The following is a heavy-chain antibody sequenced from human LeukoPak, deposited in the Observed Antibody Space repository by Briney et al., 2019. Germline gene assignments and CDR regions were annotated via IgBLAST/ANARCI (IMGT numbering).Heavy chain of an antibody. Sequence: GGSLRLSCAASGFTFSSYWMSWVRQAPGKGLEWVSYISSSGSTIYYADSVKGRFTISRDNAKNSLYLQMNSLRAEDTAVYYCARDKVVVPAANQLVRSYYYYYGMDVWGQGTTVTVSS. CDR2: ISSSGSTI. CDR3: ARDKVVVPAANQLVRSYYYYYGMDV. V-gene: IGHV3-48*04. CDR1: GFTFSSYW. J-gene: IGHJ6*02. D-gene: IGHD2-2*01.